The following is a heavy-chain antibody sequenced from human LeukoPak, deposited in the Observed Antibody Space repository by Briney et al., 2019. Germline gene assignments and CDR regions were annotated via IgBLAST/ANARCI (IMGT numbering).Heavy chain of an antibody. J-gene: IGHJ3*02. CDR1: GYTFTGYY. Sequence: ASVKVSCKASGYTFTGYYMHWVRQAPGQGLEWMGWINPNSGGTNYAQKFQGRVTMTRDTSISTAYMELSRLRSDDTAVYYCAREIGYCSSTSCYSALDIWGQGTMVTVSS. CDR3: AREIGYCSSTSCYSALDI. V-gene: IGHV1-2*02. D-gene: IGHD2-2*01. CDR2: INPNSGGT.